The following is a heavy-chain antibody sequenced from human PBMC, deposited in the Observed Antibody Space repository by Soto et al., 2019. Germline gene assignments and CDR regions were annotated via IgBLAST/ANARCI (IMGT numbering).Heavy chain of an antibody. CDR1: CCTFSNLG. Sequence: GLQRVPRAAACCTFSNLGGNRIRQDQGKGLEWVGRIKSKTDGGTTDYAAPVKGRFTISRDDSKNTLYLQMNSLKTEDTAVYYCTTFSSGWPRSDYWGQGTLVTVSS. V-gene: IGHV3-15*07. CDR2: IKSKTDGGTT. CDR3: TTFSSGWPRSDY. J-gene: IGHJ4*02. D-gene: IGHD6-19*01.